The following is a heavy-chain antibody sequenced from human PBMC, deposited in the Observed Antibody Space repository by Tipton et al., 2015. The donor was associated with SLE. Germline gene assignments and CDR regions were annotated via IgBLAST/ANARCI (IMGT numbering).Heavy chain of an antibody. V-gene: IGHV1-18*01. CDR2: ISVYNGNT. J-gene: IGHJ4*02. CDR1: GYTSTNYG. CDR3: ARRAVAGYFDS. Sequence: QVQLVQSGPEVKKPGASVKISCKVSGYTSTNYGISWVRQVPGQGLERIGWISVYNGNTNSAQKLQDRVTLTTDSSTSTTYMELSSLTSEDTAVYYCARRAVAGYFDSWGQGTLVTVSS. D-gene: IGHD6-19*01.